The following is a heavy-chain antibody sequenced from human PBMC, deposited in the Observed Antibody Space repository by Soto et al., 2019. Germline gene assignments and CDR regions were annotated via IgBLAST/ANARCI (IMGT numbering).Heavy chain of an antibody. CDR1: NGSIDNTVFF. Sequence: QVQLQESGPGLVRPSQTLSLTCTVSNGSIDNTVFFWNWIRQHPGRGLEWIGYISYSGKTFYNPSLQSRVSMSLDTSTNQFSLKLSSVTAADTAVYFCARHLAGDYPNENWFDPWGQGTLVTVSS. J-gene: IGHJ5*02. D-gene: IGHD4-17*01. CDR3: ARHLAGDYPNENWFDP. CDR2: ISYSGKT. V-gene: IGHV4-31*03.